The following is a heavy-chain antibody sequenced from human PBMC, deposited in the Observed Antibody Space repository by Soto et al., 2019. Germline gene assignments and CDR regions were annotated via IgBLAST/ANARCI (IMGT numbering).Heavy chain of an antibody. D-gene: IGHD5-12*01. Sequence: HPGGSLRLSCAASGFTFSRYWMHWVRQAPGKGLVWVSRIHSDGSSTTYADSVKGRFTISRDNAKNTLYPQMNSLRAEDTAVYFCAREQGEDGGYGYYFYYGMDVWGQGTTVTVSS. CDR2: IHSDGSST. CDR3: AREQGEDGGYGYYFYYGMDV. J-gene: IGHJ6*02. CDR1: GFTFSRYW. V-gene: IGHV3-74*01.